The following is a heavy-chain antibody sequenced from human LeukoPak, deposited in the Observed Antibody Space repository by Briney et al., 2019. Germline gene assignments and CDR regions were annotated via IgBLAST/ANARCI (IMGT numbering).Heavy chain of an antibody. D-gene: IGHD3-9*01. Sequence: SETLSLTCTGSSGSISSSNYYWGWIRQSPGRGLEWIGYIYYSGSTYYNPSLRSRVTISVDTSKNQFSLKLSSVTAADTALYYCVRRGYDILTAPFDYWGQGILVTVSS. V-gene: IGHV4-39*01. CDR2: IYYSGST. J-gene: IGHJ4*02. CDR1: SGSISSSNYY. CDR3: VRRGYDILTAPFDY.